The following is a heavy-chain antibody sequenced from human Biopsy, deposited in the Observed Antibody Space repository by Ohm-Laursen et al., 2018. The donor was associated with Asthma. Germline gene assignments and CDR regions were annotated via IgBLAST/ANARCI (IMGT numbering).Heavy chain of an antibody. J-gene: IGHJ4*02. Sequence: SLRLSCSAFGFSFSNYGMHWVRQAPGKGLDWVAVISFDGTNRNCTDSVKGRFTISRDNSRNTLHLEMNSLRAEDTAVYFCAKEVFPGWELRRGPDSWGQGTLVTVSS. CDR3: AKEVFPGWELRRGPDS. CDR1: GFSFSNYG. V-gene: IGHV3-30*18. CDR2: ISFDGTNR. D-gene: IGHD1-26*01.